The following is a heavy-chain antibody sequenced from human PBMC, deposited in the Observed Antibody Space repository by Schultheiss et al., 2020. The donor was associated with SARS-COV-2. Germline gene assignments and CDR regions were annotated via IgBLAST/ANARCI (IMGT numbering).Heavy chain of an antibody. CDR2: IYYSGST. J-gene: IGHJ5*02. CDR1: GGSFSGYY. Sequence: SETLSLTCAVYGGSFSGYYWSWIRQPPGKGLEWIGYIYYSGSTNYNPSLKSRVTISVDTSKKQFSLRLSSVTAADTAVYYCARDPFRWAMVTAMFDPWGQGTLVTVSS. D-gene: IGHD5-18*01. CDR3: ARDPFRWAMVTAMFDP. V-gene: IGHV4-59*01.